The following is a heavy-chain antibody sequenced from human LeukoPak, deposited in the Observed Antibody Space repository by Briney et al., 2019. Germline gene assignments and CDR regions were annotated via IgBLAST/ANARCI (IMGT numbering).Heavy chain of an antibody. V-gene: IGHV3-30*04. CDR3: ARDGFMTLERALDY. CDR2: ISYDGSNK. D-gene: IGHD1-26*01. J-gene: IGHJ4*02. CDR1: GFTVSSYA. Sequence: GGSLRLSCAASGFTVSSYAIHWVRQAPGKGLEWVAVISYDGSNKYYADSVKGRFTISRDNSKNTLYLQMNSLRAEDTAVYYCARDGFMTLERALDYWGQGTLVTVSS.